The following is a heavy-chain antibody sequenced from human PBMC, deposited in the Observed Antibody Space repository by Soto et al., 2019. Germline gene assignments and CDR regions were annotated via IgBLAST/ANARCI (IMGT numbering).Heavy chain of an antibody. Sequence: ASVKVSCKVSGSTLTELSMHWVRQAPGKGLEWMGGFDPEDGETIYAQKFQGRVTMTEDTSTDTAYMEPSSLRSEDTAVYYCATALIVYSYGPPDYWGQGTLVTVSS. J-gene: IGHJ4*02. CDR3: ATALIVYSYGPPDY. CDR1: GSTLTELS. CDR2: FDPEDGET. V-gene: IGHV1-24*01. D-gene: IGHD5-18*01.